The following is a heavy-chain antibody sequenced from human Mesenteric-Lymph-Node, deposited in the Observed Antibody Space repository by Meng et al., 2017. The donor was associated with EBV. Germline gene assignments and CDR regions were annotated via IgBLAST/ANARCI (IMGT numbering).Heavy chain of an antibody. CDR3: ARDYGDYFDY. D-gene: IGHD4-17*01. CDR2: ICRGGST. Sequence: VELVGSGGGLSQPGGSLTLSCAASGFTVSRNYMSWVRRAPGKGLGLVSVICRGGSTYYSDSVKGRFSISRDNSNNTLDLQMNSLRAEDTAVYYCARDYGDYFDYWGQGTLVTVSS. J-gene: IGHJ4*02. CDR1: GFTVSRNY. V-gene: IGHV3-53*01.